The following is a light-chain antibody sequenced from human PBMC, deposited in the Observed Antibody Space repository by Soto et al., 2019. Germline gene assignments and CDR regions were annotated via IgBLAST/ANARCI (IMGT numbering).Light chain of an antibody. Sequence: EIVLTQSPGTLSLSPGERATHSCRASQSVRYNYLAWYQQKPGQAPRLLIYAASSRATGIPDRFSGSGSGTDFTLTISRLEPEDFAMYYCQQYGSSPRTFGQGTKVEIK. CDR3: QQYGSSPRT. V-gene: IGKV3-20*01. CDR1: QSVRYNY. J-gene: IGKJ1*01. CDR2: AAS.